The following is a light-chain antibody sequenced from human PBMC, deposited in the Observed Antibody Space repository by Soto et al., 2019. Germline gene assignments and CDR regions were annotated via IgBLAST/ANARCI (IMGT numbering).Light chain of an antibody. CDR3: QQYGSSSWT. V-gene: IGKV3-20*01. J-gene: IGKJ1*01. CDR2: GAS. Sequence: GVTQSSGALSSYTRARATLSCMATQTVFSNYIGWYQQKPGQAPRRLIFGASIRATGIPDRFSGSGSGTDFTLTISGLEPEDFAVYYCQQYGSSSWTVGQGSKVDIK. CDR1: QTVFSNY.